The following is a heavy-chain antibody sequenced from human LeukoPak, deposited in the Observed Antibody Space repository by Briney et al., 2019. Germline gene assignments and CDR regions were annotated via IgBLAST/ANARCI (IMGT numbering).Heavy chain of an antibody. Sequence: SQTLSLTCAISGDSVSSNSAAWTWIRQSPSRGLEWLGRTYYRSKWYNDYAVSVKSRITINPDTSKNQFSLQLNSVTPEDTAVYYCARDLSLTYSSGWHWFDPWGQGTLVTVSS. CDR3: ARDLSLTYSSGWHWFDP. D-gene: IGHD6-19*01. CDR2: TYYRSKWYN. V-gene: IGHV6-1*01. J-gene: IGHJ5*02. CDR1: GDSVSSNSAA.